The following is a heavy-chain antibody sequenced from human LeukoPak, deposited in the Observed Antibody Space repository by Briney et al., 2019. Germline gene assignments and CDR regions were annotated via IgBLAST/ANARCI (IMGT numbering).Heavy chain of an antibody. CDR2: INHSGST. V-gene: IGHV4-34*01. CDR1: GGSFSGYY. D-gene: IGHD4-17*01. CDR3: ARGLTTVTTFNWFDP. Sequence: SSETLSLTCAVYGGSFSGYYWSWIRQPPGKGLEWIGGINHSGSTNYNPSLKSRVTISIDTSKNQFSLKLSSVTAADTAVYFCARGLTTVTTFNWFDPWGRGTLVTVSS. J-gene: IGHJ5*02.